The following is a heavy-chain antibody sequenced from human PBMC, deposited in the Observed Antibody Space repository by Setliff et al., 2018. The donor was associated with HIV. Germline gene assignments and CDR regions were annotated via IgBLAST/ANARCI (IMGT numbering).Heavy chain of an antibody. V-gene: IGHV4-59*05. CDR3: ARVDSSTPRAVDI. D-gene: IGHD5-12*01. Sequence: SETLSLTCTVSGGSISSYYWSWIRQPAGKGLEWIGHIFHNGNTYYNATLESRVAISVDTSKRQFSLRMNSVTAADTAVYYCARVDSSTPRAVDIWGQGTMVTVSS. CDR2: IFHNGNT. J-gene: IGHJ3*02. CDR1: GGSISSYY.